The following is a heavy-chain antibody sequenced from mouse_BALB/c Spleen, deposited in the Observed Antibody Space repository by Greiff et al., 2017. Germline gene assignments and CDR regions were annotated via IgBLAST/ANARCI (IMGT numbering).Heavy chain of an antibody. J-gene: IGHJ2*01. CDR2: ISYSGST. V-gene: IGHV3-2*02. D-gene: IGHD4-1*01. CDR1: GYSITSDYA. Sequence: VQLQQSGPGLVKPSQSLSLTCTVTGYSITSDYAWNWIRQFPGNKLEWMGYISYSGSTSYNPSLKSRISITRDTSKNQFFLQLNSVTTEDTATYYCAITGTGYYFDYWGQGTTLTVSS. CDR3: AITGTGYYFDY.